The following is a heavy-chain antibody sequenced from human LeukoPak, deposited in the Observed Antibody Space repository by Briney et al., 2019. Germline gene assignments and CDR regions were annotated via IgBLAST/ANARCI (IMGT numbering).Heavy chain of an antibody. CDR2: ISNSGST. CDR1: GGSISSHY. CDR3: GRDALVGYFSYYYMDV. V-gene: IGHV4-59*11. D-gene: IGHD2-15*01. Sequence: SETLSLTCTVSGGSISSHYWTWIRQSPVKGLERTGDISNSGSTSYNPSLKSRVTISIDTSKNQFSLKLSSVTAADTAVYYCGRDALVGYFSYYYMDVWGKGTTVTVSS. J-gene: IGHJ6*03.